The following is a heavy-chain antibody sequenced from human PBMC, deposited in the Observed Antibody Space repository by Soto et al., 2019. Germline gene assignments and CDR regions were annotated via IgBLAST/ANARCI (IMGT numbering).Heavy chain of an antibody. CDR3: ARGRLPSIAARRGFDY. CDR1: GGSFSGYY. Sequence: SETLSLTCAVYGGSFSGYYWSWIRQPPGKGLEWIGEINHSGSTNYNPSLKSRVTISVDTSKNQFSLKLSSVTAADTAVYYCARGRLPSIAARRGFDYWGQGTLVTVSS. V-gene: IGHV4-34*01. CDR2: INHSGST. D-gene: IGHD6-6*01. J-gene: IGHJ4*02.